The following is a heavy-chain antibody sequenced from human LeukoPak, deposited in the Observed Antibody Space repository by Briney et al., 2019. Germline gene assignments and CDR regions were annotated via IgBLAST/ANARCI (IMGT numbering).Heavy chain of an antibody. D-gene: IGHD1-26*01. CDR1: GFTFSSYS. Sequence: GGSLRLSCAASGFTFSSYSMNWVRQAPGKGLEWVSSISSSSSYIYYADSVKGRFTISRDNAKNSLYLQMNSLRAEDTAVYYCARAMQVGATTFDYWGQGTLVTVSS. CDR2: ISSSSSYI. V-gene: IGHV3-21*01. CDR3: ARAMQVGATTFDY. J-gene: IGHJ4*02.